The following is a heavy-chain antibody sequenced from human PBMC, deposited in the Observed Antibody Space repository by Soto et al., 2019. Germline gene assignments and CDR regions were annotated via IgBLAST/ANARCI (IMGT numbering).Heavy chain of an antibody. CDR3: ARESEDLTSNFDY. Sequence: GGSLKLCSAACGFTFNRYSMNWFRQDPGKGLEWVSSISSTTNYIYYGDSMKGRFTISRDNAKNSLYLEMNSLRAEDTAVYYCARESEDLTSNFDYWGQGTLVTVSS. CDR1: GFTFNRYS. CDR2: ISSTTNYI. V-gene: IGHV3-21*06. J-gene: IGHJ4*02.